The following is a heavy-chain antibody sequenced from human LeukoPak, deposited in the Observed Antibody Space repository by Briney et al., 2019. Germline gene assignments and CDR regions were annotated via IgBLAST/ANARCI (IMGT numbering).Heavy chain of an antibody. V-gene: IGHV3-74*01. CDR2: INPGGSSI. CDR1: GFTFSSYW. CDR3: ARSNQADDY. D-gene: IGHD1-14*01. J-gene: IGHJ4*02. Sequence: GGSLRLSCAASGFTFSSYWMHWVRRVPGKGLVWVARINPGGSSITYADSVKGRFTISRDNAKNTLYLQMDSLRAEDTGVYYCARSNQADDYWGQGTLVTVSS.